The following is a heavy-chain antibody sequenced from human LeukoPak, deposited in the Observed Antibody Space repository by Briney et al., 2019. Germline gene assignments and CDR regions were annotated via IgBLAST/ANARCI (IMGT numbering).Heavy chain of an antibody. CDR2: VSAYNSNK. J-gene: IGHJ4*02. CDR3: ARWSTLSSGWYVDYYYFDY. CDR1: GYTFTSNG. Sequence: ASVTVSLNGSGYTFTSNGYSWVRQPQGPGHELMGWVSAYNSNKNYAQKLQGRITMTTDTSTSPAYMELRSLKSDDTAVYCCARWSTLSSGWYVDYYYFDYWGQGTLVTVSS. D-gene: IGHD6-19*01. V-gene: IGHV1-18*01.